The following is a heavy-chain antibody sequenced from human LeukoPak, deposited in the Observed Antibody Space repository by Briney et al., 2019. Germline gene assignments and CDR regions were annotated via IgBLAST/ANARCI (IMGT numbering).Heavy chain of an antibody. CDR1: GFTFSNYA. D-gene: IGHD1-1*01. CDR3: AKVRTGHYFDY. V-gene: IGHV3-23*01. Sequence: GGSLRLSCAASGFTFSNYAMSWVRQAPGKGLEWVSSISGTGGSTYYADSVKGRFTISRDKSNNTLFLQINSLRAEDTAVYYCAKVRTGHYFDYWGQGTLVTVSS. CDR2: ISGTGGST. J-gene: IGHJ4*02.